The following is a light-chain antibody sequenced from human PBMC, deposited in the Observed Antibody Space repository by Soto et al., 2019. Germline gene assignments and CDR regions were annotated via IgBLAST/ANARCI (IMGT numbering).Light chain of an antibody. CDR1: HTLADN. Sequence: IVMTQSPATLAVSPGDTATLSCRASHTLADNLSWYQQKPGQAPRLLIFRPSSRAKGVPARFSASGYGTEFTLTINRLQSEDFAVYYCQPYNNWPLTFGGGTKVDIK. CDR3: QPYNNWPLT. J-gene: IGKJ4*01. V-gene: IGKV3-15*01. CDR2: RPS.